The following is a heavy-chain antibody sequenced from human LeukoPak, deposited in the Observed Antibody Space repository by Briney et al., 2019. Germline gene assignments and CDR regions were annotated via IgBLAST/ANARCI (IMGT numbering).Heavy chain of an antibody. V-gene: IGHV3-74*01. J-gene: IGHJ4*02. CDR3: AKASAMIVVVSKHFDY. CDR2: INSDGSSI. CDR1: GFTFSSYW. D-gene: IGHD3-22*01. Sequence: GGSLRLSCVASGFTFSSYWMYWVRQAPGKGLVWVSRINSDGSSISYADSVKGRFTISRDNSKNTLYLQMNSLRAEDTAVYYCAKASAMIVVVSKHFDYWGQGTLVTVSS.